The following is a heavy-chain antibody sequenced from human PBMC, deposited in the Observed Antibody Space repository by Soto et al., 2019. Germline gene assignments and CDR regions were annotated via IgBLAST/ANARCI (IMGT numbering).Heavy chain of an antibody. CDR2: ISAYNGKT. CDR1: GYTFTSYV. J-gene: IGHJ5*02. Sequence: ASVKFCFNASGYTFTSYVISWVRQAPGQVLDCIGWISAYNGKTNYAQNLQGRVTMTTDTSTSTSYMELRSLRSDDTAVYYCAGALADKNWFEPWGHATLVSVSS. D-gene: IGHD6-19*01. CDR3: AGALADKNWFEP. V-gene: IGHV1-18*04.